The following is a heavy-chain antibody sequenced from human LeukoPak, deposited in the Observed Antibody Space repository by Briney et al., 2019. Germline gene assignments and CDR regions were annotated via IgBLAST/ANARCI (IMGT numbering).Heavy chain of an antibody. V-gene: IGHV4-59*01. CDR1: GGAISSYY. Sequence: PSETLSLTCTVSGGAISSYYWSWIRQPPGKGLEWIGYIYYSGSTNYNPSLKSRVTISVDTSKNQFSLKLSSVTAADTAVYYCASGLGQYYYYCYMDVWGKGTTVTVSS. CDR2: IYYSGST. D-gene: IGHD7-27*01. J-gene: IGHJ6*03. CDR3: ASGLGQYYYYCYMDV.